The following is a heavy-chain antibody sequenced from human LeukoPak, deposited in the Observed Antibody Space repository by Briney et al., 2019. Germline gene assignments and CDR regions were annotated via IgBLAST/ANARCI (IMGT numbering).Heavy chain of an antibody. V-gene: IGHV3-23*01. CDR3: AKVPSSGWSWYWFDP. Sequence: GGSLRLSCAASGFTFSSYAMSGVRQAHGKGLEWVSAISGSGGSTDYADSVKGRFTISRDNSKNTLYLQMNSLRAEDTAVYYCAKVPSSGWSWYWFDPWGQGTLVTVSS. J-gene: IGHJ5*02. D-gene: IGHD6-19*01. CDR2: ISGSGGST. CDR1: GFTFSSYA.